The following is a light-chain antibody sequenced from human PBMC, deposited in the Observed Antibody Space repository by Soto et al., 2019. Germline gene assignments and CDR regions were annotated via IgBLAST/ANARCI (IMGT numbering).Light chain of an antibody. V-gene: IGKV3-20*01. CDR2: GAS. CDR3: QQYASSPLT. CDR1: QSVRSNY. J-gene: IGKJ4*01. Sequence: EIVLTQSPGTLSLSSGERATLSCRASQSVRSNYLAWYQQKPGQAPRLLIYGASSRATGIPDRFRGSGSGTDFTLTISRLEPEDFAVYYCQQYASSPLTFGGGTKVEIK.